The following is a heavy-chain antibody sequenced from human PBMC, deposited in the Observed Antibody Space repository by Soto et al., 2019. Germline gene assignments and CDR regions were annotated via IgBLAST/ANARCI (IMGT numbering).Heavy chain of an antibody. CDR2: ISYDGSNK. Sequence: GGSLRLSCAASGFTFSSYGMHWVRQAPGKGLEWVAVISYDGSNKYYADSVKGRFTISRDNSKNTLYLQMNSLRAEDTAVYYCAKDRGTYSSSWYPTYSYYGMDVWGQGTTVTVSS. CDR3: AKDRGTYSSSWYPTYSYYGMDV. D-gene: IGHD6-13*01. J-gene: IGHJ6*02. V-gene: IGHV3-30*18. CDR1: GFTFSSYG.